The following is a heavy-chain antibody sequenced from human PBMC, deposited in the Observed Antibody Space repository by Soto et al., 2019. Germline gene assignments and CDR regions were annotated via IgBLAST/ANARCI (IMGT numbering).Heavy chain of an antibody. V-gene: IGHV5-10-1*01. CDR2: IDPSDSYT. J-gene: IGHJ6*02. D-gene: IGHD3-22*01. CDR3: ARRVQDYYDSRYYYGMDV. Sequence: GESLKISCKGSGYSFTSYWISWVRRMPGKGLEWMGRIDPSDSYTNYSPSFQGHVTISADKSISTAYLQWSSLKASDTAMYYCARRVQDYYDSRYYYGMDVWGQGTTVTVSS. CDR1: GYSFTSYW.